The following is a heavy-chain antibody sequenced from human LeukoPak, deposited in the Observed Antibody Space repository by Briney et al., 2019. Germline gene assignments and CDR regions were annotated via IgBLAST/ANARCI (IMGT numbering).Heavy chain of an antibody. CDR3: ARAVFGEFSLYYYYYMDV. V-gene: IGHV3-7*01. CDR2: IKQDGSEK. D-gene: IGHD3-10*02. J-gene: IGHJ6*03. Sequence: TGGSLRLSCAASGFTFSSYWMSWVRQAPGKGLEWVANIKQDGSEKYYVDSVKGRFTISRDNAKNSLYLQMNSLRAEDTAVYYCARAVFGEFSLYYYYYMDVWGKGTTVTISS. CDR1: GFTFSSYW.